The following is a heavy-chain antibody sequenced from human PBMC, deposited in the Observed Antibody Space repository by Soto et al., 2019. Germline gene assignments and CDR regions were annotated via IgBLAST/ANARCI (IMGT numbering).Heavy chain of an antibody. J-gene: IGHJ4*02. CDR2: ISDTGGDS. CDR3: VRDLYRSATMPCLDH. Sequence: GSLRLSCEASGFTFINYAMSWGRQSPGKGLEWVSSISDTGGDSYYADSMDGRFTVSRDNSKNTLYLQINSLRAEDTAIYYCVRDLYRSATMPCLDHWGQGALVTVSS. CDR1: GFTFINYA. D-gene: IGHD1-1*01. V-gene: IGHV3-23*01.